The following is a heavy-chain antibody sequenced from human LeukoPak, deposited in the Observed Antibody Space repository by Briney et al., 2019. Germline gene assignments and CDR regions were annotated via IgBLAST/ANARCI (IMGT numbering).Heavy chain of an antibody. CDR2: INTSGGST. CDR1: GYTFTSYY. Sequence: GASVKVSCKSSGYTFTSYYMHWVRQPPGQGIEWMGIINTSGGSTSYAQKFQGRVTITRDMSTSTVYMELSSLGAEDTAVYYCARFYGRSSGPNILFGYYFDYWGQGTLVTVSS. CDR3: ARFYGRSSGPNILFGYYFDY. J-gene: IGHJ4*02. V-gene: IGHV1-46*01. D-gene: IGHD3-22*01.